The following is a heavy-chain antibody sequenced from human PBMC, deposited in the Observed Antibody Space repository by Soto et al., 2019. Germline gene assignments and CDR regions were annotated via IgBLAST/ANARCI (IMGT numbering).Heavy chain of an antibody. V-gene: IGHV1-69*09. D-gene: IGHD2-2*03. CDR1: GLSFNSYG. Sequence: QVQLQQSGAEVKRPGSSVKVSCKASGLSFNSYGFAWVRQAPGQGLEWLGKITPALHLTNYAQSFQGRVTITADTSTSTLYLELTSLTSKDTAVYYCAWMKMARLDHWGQGTLVTVSS. CDR3: AWMKMARLDH. J-gene: IGHJ4*02. CDR2: ITPALHLT.